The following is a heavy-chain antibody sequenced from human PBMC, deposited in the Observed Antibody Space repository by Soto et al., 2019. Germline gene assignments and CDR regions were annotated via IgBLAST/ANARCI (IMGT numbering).Heavy chain of an antibody. CDR2: IYPGDSDT. CDR3: ARQDGYYDSSGYYDSYYYYGMDV. V-gene: IGHV5-51*01. Sequence: GESLKISCKGSGYSFTSYWIGWVRQMPGKGLEWMGIIYPGDSDTRYSPSFQGQVTVSADKSISTAYLRWSSLKASDTAMYYCARQDGYYDSSGYYDSYYYYGMDVWGQGTTVTVSS. J-gene: IGHJ6*02. CDR1: GYSFTSYW. D-gene: IGHD3-22*01.